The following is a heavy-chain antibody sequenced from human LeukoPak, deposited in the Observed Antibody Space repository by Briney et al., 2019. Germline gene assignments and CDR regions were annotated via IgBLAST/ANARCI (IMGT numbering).Heavy chain of an antibody. CDR3: ARGITMVRGVYYYYYGMDV. CDR2: IYYSGST. V-gene: IGHV4-59*01. D-gene: IGHD3-10*01. Sequence: SETLSLTCTVSGGSISSYYWSWIRQPPGKGLEWIGSIYYSGSTNYNPSLKSRVTISVDTSKNQFSLKLSSVTAADTAVYYCARGITMVRGVYYYYYGMDVWGQGTTVTVSS. J-gene: IGHJ6*02. CDR1: GGSISSYY.